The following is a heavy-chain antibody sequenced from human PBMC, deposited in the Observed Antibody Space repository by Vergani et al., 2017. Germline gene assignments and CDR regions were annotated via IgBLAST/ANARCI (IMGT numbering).Heavy chain of an antibody. J-gene: IGHJ6*02. Sequence: QVQLEQSGAEVKKPGSSVTVSCRASGGTFGSHTISWVRQAPGQGLEWVGRVIPHLEITTLAQHLQGRVIITADKSTDTAYMELSSLRSEDTAVYYCARVMPIAAAGSYYYYYYGMDGWGQGTTVTVSS. V-gene: IGHV1-69*02. CDR2: VIPHLEIT. CDR1: GGTFGSHT. CDR3: ARVMPIAAAGSYYYYYYGMDG. D-gene: IGHD6-13*01.